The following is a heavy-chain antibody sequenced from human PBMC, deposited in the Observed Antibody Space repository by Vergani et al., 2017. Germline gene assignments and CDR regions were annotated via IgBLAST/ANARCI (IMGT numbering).Heavy chain of an antibody. J-gene: IGHJ5*02. CDR3: ATSTSYSNYPQTHWFDP. CDR2: INHRGST. CDR1: GGSFSGYY. Sequence: QVQLQQWGAGLLKPSETLSLTCAVSGGSFSGYYWSWIRQPPGKGLEWIGEINHRGSTNYNPSLKSRVTISVDTSKNQFSLKLSSVTAADTAVYYCATSTSYSNYPQTHWFDPWGQGTLVTVSS. D-gene: IGHD4-11*01. V-gene: IGHV4-34*01.